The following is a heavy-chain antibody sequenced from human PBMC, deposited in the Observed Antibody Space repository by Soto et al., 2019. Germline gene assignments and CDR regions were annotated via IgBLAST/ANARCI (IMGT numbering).Heavy chain of an antibody. Sequence: PGGSLRLSCAASGFTFSSYGMHWVRQAPGKGLEWVAVISYDGSNKYYADSVKGRFTISRDNSKNTLYLQMNSLRAEDTAVYYCAKSHYDFWRSLTAGYMDVWGKGTTVTVSS. J-gene: IGHJ6*03. CDR1: GFTFSSYG. CDR2: ISYDGSNK. CDR3: AKSHYDFWRSLTAGYMDV. D-gene: IGHD3-3*01. V-gene: IGHV3-30*18.